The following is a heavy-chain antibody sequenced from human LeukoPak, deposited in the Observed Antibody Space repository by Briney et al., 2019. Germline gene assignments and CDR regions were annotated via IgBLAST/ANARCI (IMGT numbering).Heavy chain of an antibody. CDR1: GYTFTSYG. Sequence: ASVKVSCKASGYTFTSYGISWVRQAPGQGLEWMGWISAYNGNTNYAQKLQGRVTMTTDTSTSTAYMELRSLRSGDTAVYYCARDREYYYDSSGYYYGISDYWGQGTLVTVSS. J-gene: IGHJ4*02. V-gene: IGHV1-18*01. CDR3: ARDREYYYDSSGYYYGISDY. CDR2: ISAYNGNT. D-gene: IGHD3-22*01.